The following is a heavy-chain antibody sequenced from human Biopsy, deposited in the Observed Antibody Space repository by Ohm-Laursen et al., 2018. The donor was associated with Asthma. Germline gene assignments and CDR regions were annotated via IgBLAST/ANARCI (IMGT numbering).Heavy chain of an antibody. CDR3: ARAVDYSHYYGIDV. Sequence: VASVKVSCKTSGYTFNSAGITWVRQAPGQGLEWMGWISVYNSNTKVAQKLQDRVTMITDTSTSTAYMELRSLRSDDTAVYFCARAVDYSHYYGIDVWGQGTTVTVS. J-gene: IGHJ6*02. CDR2: ISVYNSNT. CDR1: GYTFNSAG. D-gene: IGHD3-10*01. V-gene: IGHV1-18*01.